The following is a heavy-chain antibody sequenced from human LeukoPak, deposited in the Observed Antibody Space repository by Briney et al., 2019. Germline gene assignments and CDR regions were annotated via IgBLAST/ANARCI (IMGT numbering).Heavy chain of an antibody. Sequence: PAETLSLTCTVSGGSISSYYWRWIRQPPGKGLEWIGYIYYSGSTNYNPSLKSRVAISVDTSKNQFSLKLSSVTAADTAVDYCAGVQAYGGKGYFDKWGHGGLLSVSS. D-gene: IGHD4-23*01. CDR1: GGSISSYY. CDR2: IYYSGST. CDR3: AGVQAYGGKGYFDK. J-gene: IGHJ4*03. V-gene: IGHV4-59*01.